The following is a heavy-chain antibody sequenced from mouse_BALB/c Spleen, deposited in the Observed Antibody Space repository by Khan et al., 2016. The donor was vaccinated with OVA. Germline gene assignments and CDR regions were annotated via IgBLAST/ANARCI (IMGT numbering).Heavy chain of an antibody. CDR2: VSPNNGGT. Sequence: EVQLVESGPDLVKPGASVKISCKASGYSFTGYYMHWVKQSHGKSLEWIGRVSPNNGGTSYNQMFKGKAILTVDKSSSTAYMELRSLTSEDSAVYYCASRDYYDYDTCFDYWGQGTLVTVSA. D-gene: IGHD2-4*01. CDR3: ASRDYYDYDTCFDY. V-gene: IGHV1-26*01. CDR1: GYSFTGYY. J-gene: IGHJ3*01.